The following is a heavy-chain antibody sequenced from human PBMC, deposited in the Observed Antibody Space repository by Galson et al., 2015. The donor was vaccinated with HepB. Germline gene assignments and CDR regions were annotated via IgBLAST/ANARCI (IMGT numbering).Heavy chain of an antibody. Sequence: SVKVSCKASGYTFTSYGISWVRQAPGQGLEWMGWISAYNGNTNYAQKLQGRVTMTTDTSTSTAYMELRSLRSDDTAVYYCARDIVVVTALSRGGMDVWGQGTTVTVSS. CDR2: ISAYNGNT. CDR1: GYTFTSYG. D-gene: IGHD2-21*02. CDR3: ARDIVVVTALSRGGMDV. V-gene: IGHV1-18*04. J-gene: IGHJ6*02.